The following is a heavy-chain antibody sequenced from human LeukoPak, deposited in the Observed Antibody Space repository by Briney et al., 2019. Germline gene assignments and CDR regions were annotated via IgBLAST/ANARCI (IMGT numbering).Heavy chain of an antibody. J-gene: IGHJ2*01. CDR3: AKSMTLQWRGFFDL. Sequence: PGGSLRLSCAASGFTFSSYAIHWVRQAPGKGLEWVAVISLDGSNKLYADSVKGRFTISRDNSKNTLYLQKNSLRADDTAIYYCAKSMTLQWRGFFDLWGRGTHVTVSS. CDR1: GFTFSSYA. D-gene: IGHD6-19*01. V-gene: IGHV3-30*04. CDR2: ISLDGSNK.